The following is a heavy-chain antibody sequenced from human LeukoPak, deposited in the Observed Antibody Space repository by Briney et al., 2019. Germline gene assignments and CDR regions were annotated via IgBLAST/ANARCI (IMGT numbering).Heavy chain of an antibody. Sequence: GGSLRLSCAASGFTFSSYSMNWVRQAPGKGLEWVSYISSSSSTIYYADSVKGRFTISRGNAKNSLYLQMNSLRAEDTAVYYCARDWYGYSYGYYFDYWGQGTLVTVSS. V-gene: IGHV3-48*04. CDR2: ISSSSSTI. D-gene: IGHD5-18*01. CDR3: ARDWYGYSYGYYFDY. CDR1: GFTFSSYS. J-gene: IGHJ4*02.